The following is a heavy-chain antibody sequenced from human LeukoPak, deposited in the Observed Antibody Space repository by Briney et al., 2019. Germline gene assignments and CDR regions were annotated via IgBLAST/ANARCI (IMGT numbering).Heavy chain of an antibody. CDR2: NNPNSGGT. J-gene: IGHJ6*03. Sequence: ASVKVSCKASRYTFTGYYMDWVRQAPGRGLEWMGWNNPNSGGTNYAQKFQGRVTMTRDTSISTAYMELSSLRSEDTAVYYCARGPNLRWLQAYYYYYMDVWGKGTTVTISS. CDR3: ARGPNLRWLQAYYYYYMDV. CDR1: RYTFTGYY. D-gene: IGHD5-24*01. V-gene: IGHV1-2*02.